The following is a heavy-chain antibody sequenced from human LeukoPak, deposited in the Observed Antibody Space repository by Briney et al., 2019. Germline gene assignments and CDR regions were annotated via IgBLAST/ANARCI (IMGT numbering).Heavy chain of an antibody. CDR1: GGSISSSSYY. CDR2: IYTSGST. V-gene: IGHV4-61*02. J-gene: IGHJ6*03. D-gene: IGHD5-18*01. Sequence: PSETLSLTCTVSGGSISSSSYYWSWIRQPAGKGLEWIGRIYTSGSTNYNPSLKSRVTISVDTSKNQFSLKLSSVTAADTAVYYCARDRPRLRGYSYGYYYYMDVWGKGTTVTVSS. CDR3: ARDRPRLRGYSYGYYYYMDV.